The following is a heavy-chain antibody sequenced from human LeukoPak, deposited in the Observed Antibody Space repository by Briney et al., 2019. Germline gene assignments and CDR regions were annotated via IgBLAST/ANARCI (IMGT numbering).Heavy chain of an antibody. D-gene: IGHD5-12*01. CDR1: GGTFSSYA. Sequence: SVKVSCKASGGTFSSYAISWVRQAPGQGLEWMGGIIPIFGTANYAQKFQGRVTITADESTSTAYMELSSLRSEDTAVYYCARDRVGYSGYEGYMDVWGKGPTVTVSS. J-gene: IGHJ6*03. CDR2: IIPIFGTA. V-gene: IGHV1-69*01. CDR3: ARDRVGYSGYEGYMDV.